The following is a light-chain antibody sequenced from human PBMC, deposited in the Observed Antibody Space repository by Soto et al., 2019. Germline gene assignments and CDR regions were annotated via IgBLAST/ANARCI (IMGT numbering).Light chain of an antibody. J-gene: IGKJ2*01. CDR2: GAS. CDR3: PSYTDLPFA. Sequence: EIVLTQSPATLSVSTGERVTLSCRASETLISFLAWYQQKPGQAHRLLIYGASTRATGVPARFSGSGSATDFTLTISSLQSEHFAVYYCPSYTDLPFAVGQGTNLEI. CDR1: ETLISF. V-gene: IGKV3-15*01.